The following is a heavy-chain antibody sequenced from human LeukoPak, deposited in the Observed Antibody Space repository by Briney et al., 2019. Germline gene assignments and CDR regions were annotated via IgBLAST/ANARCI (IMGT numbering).Heavy chain of an antibody. D-gene: IGHD5-18*01. CDR3: TSTRVDTAMVTDY. CDR2: INPNSGGT. J-gene: IGHJ4*02. CDR1: GYIFTDYY. V-gene: IGHV1/OR15-1*04. Sequence: GASVKVSCKASGYIFTDYYMHWVRQAPGQELGWMGRINPNSGGTNYAQKFQGRVTMTRNTSISTAYMELSSLRSEDTAVYYCTSTRVDTAMVTDYWGQGTLVTVSS.